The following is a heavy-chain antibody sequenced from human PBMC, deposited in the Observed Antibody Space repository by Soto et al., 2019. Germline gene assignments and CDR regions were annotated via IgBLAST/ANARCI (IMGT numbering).Heavy chain of an antibody. CDR2: IYYSGST. Sequence: QLQLQESGPGLVKPSETLSLTCTVSGGSISSSSYYWGWIRQPPGKGLEWIGSIYYSGSTYYNPFLQSRVPISVATSKSQFSLKLSSVTAADTAVYYCARHTPAISISDHWGQGTLVTVSS. V-gene: IGHV4-39*01. D-gene: IGHD2-15*01. CDR3: ARHTPAISISDH. J-gene: IGHJ4*02. CDR1: GGSISSSSYY.